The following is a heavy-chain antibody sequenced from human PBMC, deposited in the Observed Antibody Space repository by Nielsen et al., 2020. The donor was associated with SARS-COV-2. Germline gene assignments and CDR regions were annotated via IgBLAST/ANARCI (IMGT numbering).Heavy chain of an antibody. CDR1: GFTFSSYE. CDR2: ISSSGSTT. CDR3: AKDDTTLATNFFDS. J-gene: IGHJ4*02. V-gene: IGHV3-48*03. Sequence: GESLKISCAASGFTFSSYEMNWVRQAPGKGLEWVSYISSSGSTTYFADSVKGRFTISRDDSKNTLYLQMNSLRAEDTALYYCAKDDTTLATNFFDSWGQGTLVTVSS. D-gene: IGHD5-12*01.